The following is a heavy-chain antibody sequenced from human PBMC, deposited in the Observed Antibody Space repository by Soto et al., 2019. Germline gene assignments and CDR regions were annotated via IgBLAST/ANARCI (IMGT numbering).Heavy chain of an antibody. CDR3: ARDSGVVVGAATYEAGYYGMDV. D-gene: IGHD2-15*01. CDR1: GYTFTSYA. V-gene: IGHV1-3*01. Sequence: ASVKVSCKASGYTFTSYAMHWVRQAPGQRLEWMGWINAGNGNTKYSQKFQGRVTITRDTSASTAYMELSSLRSEDTAVYYCARDSGVVVGAATYEAGYYGMDVWGKGTTVTVSS. CDR2: INAGNGNT. J-gene: IGHJ6*04.